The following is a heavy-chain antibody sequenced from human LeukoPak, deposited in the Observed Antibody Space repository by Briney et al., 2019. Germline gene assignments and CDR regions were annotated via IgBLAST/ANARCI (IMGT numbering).Heavy chain of an antibody. CDR1: GYSFTSYW. D-gene: IGHD6-19*01. Sequence: NPGESLKISCKGSGYSFTSYWIGWVRQMPGKGLEWMGIIYPGDSDTRYSPSFQGQVTISADKSISTAYLQWSSLKASDTAMYYCARLAVAGTLWSIRYFDYWGQGTLVTVSS. CDR2: IYPGDSDT. J-gene: IGHJ4*02. V-gene: IGHV5-51*01. CDR3: ARLAVAGTLWSIRYFDY.